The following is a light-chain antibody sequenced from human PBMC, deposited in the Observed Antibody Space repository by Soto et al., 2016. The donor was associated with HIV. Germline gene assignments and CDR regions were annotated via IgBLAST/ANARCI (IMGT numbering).Light chain of an antibody. CDR1: NIGSKS. CDR2: DDS. V-gene: IGLV3-21*03. J-gene: IGLJ2*01. Sequence: SYELTQSPSVSVAPGKTARITCGGDNIGSKSVHWYWQKAGQAPVLVVYDDSDRPSGIPDRFSGSNSGNTATLTIRRVEAGDEADYYCQVWDSTSDHVVFGAGTKLTVL. CDR3: QVWDSTSDHVV.